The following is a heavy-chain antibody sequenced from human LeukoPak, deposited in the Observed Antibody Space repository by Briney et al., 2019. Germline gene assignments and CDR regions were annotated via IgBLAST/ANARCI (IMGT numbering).Heavy chain of an antibody. CDR3: VLGSSGYYYDVEFDY. J-gene: IGHJ4*02. CDR1: GGSFSGYY. D-gene: IGHD3-22*01. Sequence: SETLSLTCAVYGGSFSGYYWSWIRQPPGKGLEWIGEINHSGSTNYNPSLKSRVTISVDTSKNQFSLNLSSVTAADTAVYYCVLGSSGYYYDVEFDYWGQGTLVTVSS. V-gene: IGHV4-34*01. CDR2: INHSGST.